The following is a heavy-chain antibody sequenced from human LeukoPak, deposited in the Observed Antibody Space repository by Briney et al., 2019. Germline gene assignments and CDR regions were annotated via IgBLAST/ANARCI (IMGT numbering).Heavy chain of an antibody. CDR2: IYYSGST. J-gene: IGHJ6*03. D-gene: IGHD3-10*01. CDR1: GGSISSSSYY. Sequence: PSETLSLTCTVSGGSISSSSYYWGWIRQPPGKGLEWIGSIYYSGSTYYNPSLKSRVTISVDTSKNQFSLKLSSVTAADTAVYYCARVHSYYYGSGSAKPRHNYYYYYMDVWGKGTTVTISS. CDR3: ARVHSYYYGSGSAKPRHNYYYYYMDV. V-gene: IGHV4-39*07.